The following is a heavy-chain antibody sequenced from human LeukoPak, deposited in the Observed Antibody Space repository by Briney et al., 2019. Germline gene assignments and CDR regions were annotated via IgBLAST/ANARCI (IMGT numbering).Heavy chain of an antibody. J-gene: IGHJ4*02. CDR2: ISYDGSNK. Sequence: GGSLRLSCAASGFTFSSYAMHWVRQAPGKGLEWVAVISYDGSNKYYVDSVKGRFTISRDNSKNTLYLQMNSLRAEDTAVYYCARETVDLDYWGQGTLVTVSS. V-gene: IGHV3-30*03. CDR1: GFTFSSYA. D-gene: IGHD4-23*01. CDR3: ARETVDLDY.